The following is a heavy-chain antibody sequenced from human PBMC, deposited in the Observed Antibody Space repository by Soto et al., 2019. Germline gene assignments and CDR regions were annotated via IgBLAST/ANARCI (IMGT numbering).Heavy chain of an antibody. CDR1: GFNFVDRA. CDR3: AKVSSSWYAGFFDL. CDR2: INCSGDKI. V-gene: IGHV3-23*01. Sequence: GGSLRLSCVVSGFNFVDRAMHWVRQVPGKGLEWVSGINCSGDKIYYADSVKGRFTISRDNSMNTLYLQMNTLRAEDTAIYYCAKVSSSWYAGFFDLWGQGTLVTVSS. D-gene: IGHD6-13*01. J-gene: IGHJ4*02.